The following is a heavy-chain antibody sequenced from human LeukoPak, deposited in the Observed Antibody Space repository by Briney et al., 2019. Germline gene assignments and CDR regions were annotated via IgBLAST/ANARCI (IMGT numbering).Heavy chain of an antibody. CDR1: GGSVSSGSYY. CDR2: IYYSGST. V-gene: IGHV4-61*01. Sequence: SETLSLTCTVSGGSVSSGSYYWSWIRQPPGKGLEWLGYIYYSGSTNYNPSLKSRVTISVDTSKNQFSLKLSSVTAADTAVYYCGRRDSGSTSCPIGWFDPCGQGRLLTVS. CDR3: GRRDSGSTSCPIGWFDP. J-gene: IGHJ5*02. D-gene: IGHD2-2*01.